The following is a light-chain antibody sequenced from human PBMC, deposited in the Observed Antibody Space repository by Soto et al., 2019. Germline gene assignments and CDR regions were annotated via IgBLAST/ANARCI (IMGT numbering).Light chain of an antibody. J-gene: IGLJ2*01. CDR3: CSYAGSYTVV. V-gene: IGLV2-11*01. CDR2: DVT. Sequence: QSVLTQPRSVSGSPGQSVTLSCTGTNSDVGGYNYVSWYQQFPGKAPKLMIYDVTKRPAGVPDRFSGSKSGNTASLTISGLQADDEADYYCCSYAGSYTVVFGGGTKLTVL. CDR1: NSDVGGYNY.